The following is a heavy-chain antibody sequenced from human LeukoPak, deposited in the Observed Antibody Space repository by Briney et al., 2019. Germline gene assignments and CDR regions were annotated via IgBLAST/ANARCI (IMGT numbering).Heavy chain of an antibody. Sequence: GGSLRLSCATSGFSFSSYAMSWVRQAPGKGLEWVSAMSSSDDGRYYAASVRGRFTISRDTSRSTLYLQMNSLRAEDAAVYYCAKDRGSGWYIDYWGQGTLVTVSS. J-gene: IGHJ4*02. V-gene: IGHV3-23*01. CDR2: MSSSDDGR. CDR3: AKDRGSGWYIDY. D-gene: IGHD6-19*01. CDR1: GFSFSSYA.